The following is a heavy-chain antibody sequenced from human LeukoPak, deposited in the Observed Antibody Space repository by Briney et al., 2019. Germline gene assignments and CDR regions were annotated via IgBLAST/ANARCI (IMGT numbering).Heavy chain of an antibody. Sequence: GGSLRLSCAASGFTFSSYGMHWVRQAPGKGLEWVAVISYDGSNKFYADSVKGRFTISRDNSKNTLFLQMNSLRPEDTAVYYCARDLPRLGNLFDYWGQGALVTVSS. V-gene: IGHV3-30*19. CDR1: GFTFSSYG. J-gene: IGHJ4*02. CDR2: ISYDGSNK. CDR3: ARDLPRLGNLFDY. D-gene: IGHD1-1*01.